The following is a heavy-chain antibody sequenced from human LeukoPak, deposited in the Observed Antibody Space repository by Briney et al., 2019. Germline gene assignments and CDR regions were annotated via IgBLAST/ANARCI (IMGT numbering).Heavy chain of an antibody. Sequence: PWGSLRLSCAASGFTFSSYAMSWVRQAPGKGLEWVSAISGSGGSTYYADSVKGRFTISRDNSKNTLYLQMNSLRAEDTAVYYCAKETPIWSGYYYYYGMDVWGQGTTVTVSS. V-gene: IGHV3-23*01. CDR1: GFTFSSYA. CDR3: AKETPIWSGYYYYYGMDV. CDR2: ISGSGGST. D-gene: IGHD3-3*01. J-gene: IGHJ6*02.